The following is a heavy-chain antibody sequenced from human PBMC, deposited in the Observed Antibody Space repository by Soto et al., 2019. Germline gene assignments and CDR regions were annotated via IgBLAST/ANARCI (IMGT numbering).Heavy chain of an antibody. CDR3: ARGSYSSGWYDPGYYYYMDV. D-gene: IGHD6-19*01. J-gene: IGHJ6*03. V-gene: IGHV4-39*01. CDR1: GGSISSSSYY. Sequence: QLQLQESGPGLVKPSETLSLTCTVSGGSISSSSYYWGWIRQPPGKGLEWIGSIYYSGSTYYNPSLKSRVTISVDTSKNQFSLKLSSVTAADTAVYYCARGSYSSGWYDPGYYYYMDVWGKGTTVTVSS. CDR2: IYYSGST.